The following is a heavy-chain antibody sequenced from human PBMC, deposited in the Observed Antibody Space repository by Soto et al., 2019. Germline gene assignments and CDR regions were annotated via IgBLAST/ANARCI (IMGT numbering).Heavy chain of an antibody. Sequence: QVQLQESGPGLVKPSQTLSLTCTVSGGYISSGGYYWNWIRQHPGKGLEWIGYIYYSGITYYNPSLKSRVTISVDTSKNQCSLKLSSVTAADTAVYYCARSISPWGQGTLVTVSS. J-gene: IGHJ5*02. CDR2: IYYSGIT. CDR1: GGYISSGGYY. CDR3: ARSISP. D-gene: IGHD3-3*01. V-gene: IGHV4-31*03.